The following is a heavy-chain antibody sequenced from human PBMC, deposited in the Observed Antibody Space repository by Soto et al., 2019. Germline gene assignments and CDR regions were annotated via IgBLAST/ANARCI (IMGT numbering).Heavy chain of an antibody. Sequence: GGSLRLSCAASGFTFSSYSMNWVRQAPGKGLEWVSSISSSSSYIYYADSVKGRFTISRDNAKNSLYLQMNSLRAEDKAVYNCARQGEVVVTAGTTIYFDYWGQGTLGTFSS. J-gene: IGHJ4*02. CDR1: GFTFSSYS. CDR2: ISSSSSYI. D-gene: IGHD2-21*02. CDR3: ARQGEVVVTAGTTIYFDY. V-gene: IGHV3-21*01.